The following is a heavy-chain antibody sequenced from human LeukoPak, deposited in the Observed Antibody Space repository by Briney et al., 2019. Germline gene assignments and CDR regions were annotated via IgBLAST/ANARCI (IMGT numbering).Heavy chain of an antibody. CDR2: INHSGST. J-gene: IGHJ5*02. V-gene: IGHV4-34*01. CDR3: ARLFTIFGVVLSKFDP. CDR1: GGSFSGYY. D-gene: IGHD3-3*01. Sequence: SETLSLTCAVYGGSFSGYYWSWIRRPPGKGLEWIGEINHSGSTNYNPSLKSRVTISVDTSKNQFSLKLSSVTAADTAVYYCARLFTIFGVVLSKFDPWGQDTLVTVSS.